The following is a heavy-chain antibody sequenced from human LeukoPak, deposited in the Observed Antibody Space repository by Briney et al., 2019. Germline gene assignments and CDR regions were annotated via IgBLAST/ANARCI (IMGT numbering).Heavy chain of an antibody. CDR3: ARGHSIEPYYYYYYMDV. D-gene: IGHD4-11*01. V-gene: IGHV4-59*01. J-gene: IGHJ6*03. CDR2: IYYSGST. CDR1: GGSISSYY. Sequence: KTSETLSLTCTVSGGSISSYYWSWIRQPPGKGLEWIGYIYYSGSTNYNPSLKSRVTISVDTSKNQFSLKLSSVTAADTAVYYCARGHSIEPYYYYYYMDVWGKGTTVTVSS.